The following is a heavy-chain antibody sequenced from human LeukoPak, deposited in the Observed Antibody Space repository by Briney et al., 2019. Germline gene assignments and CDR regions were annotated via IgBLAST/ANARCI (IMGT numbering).Heavy chain of an antibody. CDR1: GFIVSSNY. CDR3: AKGCITIFGVVPHYFDY. CDR2: MYSDGST. J-gene: IGHJ4*02. V-gene: IGHV3-53*01. Sequence: PGGSLRLSCAASGFIVSSNYMSWVRQAPGKGLEWVSVMYSDGSTYYADSVKGRFTISRDNSKNTLYLQMNSLRAEDTAVYYCAKGCITIFGVVPHYFDYWGQGTLVTVSS. D-gene: IGHD3-3*01.